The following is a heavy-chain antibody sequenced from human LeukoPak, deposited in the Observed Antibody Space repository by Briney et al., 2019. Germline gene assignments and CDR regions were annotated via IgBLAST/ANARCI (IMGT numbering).Heavy chain of an antibody. D-gene: IGHD5-18*01. CDR1: GFTVSSNY. V-gene: IGHV3-66*01. CDR2: IYSGGST. CDR3: AGGLIQLWLLDY. Sequence: PGGSLRLSCAASGFTVSSNYTSWVRQAPGKGLEWVSVIYSGGSTYYADSVKGRFTISRDNSKNTLYPQMNSLRAEDTAVYYCAGGLIQLWLLDYWGQGTLVTVSS. J-gene: IGHJ4*02.